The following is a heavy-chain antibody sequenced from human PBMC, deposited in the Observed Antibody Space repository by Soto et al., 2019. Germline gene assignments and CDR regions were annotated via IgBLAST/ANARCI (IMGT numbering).Heavy chain of an antibody. CDR1: GFAFSAHS. Sequence: GGSLRISFAASGFAFSAHSNTWVRQGPGKGLEWVSFIGAGDDGTTFYADSVKGRFTISRDNSKNMLYLQMNSLRADDTAVYYCAKGGWADYWGQGALVTVSS. D-gene: IGHD6-19*01. CDR2: IGAGDDGTT. V-gene: IGHV3-23*01. CDR3: AKGGWADY. J-gene: IGHJ4*02.